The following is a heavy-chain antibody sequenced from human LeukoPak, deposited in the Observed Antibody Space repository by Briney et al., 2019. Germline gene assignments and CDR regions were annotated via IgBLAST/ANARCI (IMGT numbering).Heavy chain of an antibody. CDR3: AKDLRRYCSGGSCYGGFDY. V-gene: IGHV3-30*02. CDR2: IRYDGSNK. J-gene: IGHJ4*02. CDR1: GFTFSSYG. D-gene: IGHD2-15*01. Sequence: PGGSLRLSCAASGFTFSSYGMHWVRQAPGKGLEWVAFIRYDGSNKYYADSVKGRFTISKDNSKNTLYLQMNSLRAEDTAVYYCAKDLRRYCSGGSCYGGFDYWGQGTLVTVSS.